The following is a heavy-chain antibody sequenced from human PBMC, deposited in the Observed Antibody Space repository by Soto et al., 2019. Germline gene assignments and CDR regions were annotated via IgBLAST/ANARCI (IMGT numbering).Heavy chain of an antibody. CDR1: GGTFSSYA. D-gene: IGHD3-10*01. CDR2: IIPIFGTA. V-gene: IGHV1-69*13. J-gene: IGHJ6*02. Sequence: GASVKVSCKASGGTFSSYAISWVRQAPGQGLEWMGGIIPIFGTANYAQKFQGRVTITADESTSTAYMELSSLRSEDTAVYYCARANYYGSGSPVSYYYYYGMDVWGQGTTVTV. CDR3: ARANYYGSGSPVSYYYYYGMDV.